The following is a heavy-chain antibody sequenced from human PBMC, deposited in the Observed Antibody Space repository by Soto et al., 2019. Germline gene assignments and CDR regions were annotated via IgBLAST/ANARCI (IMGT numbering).Heavy chain of an antibody. J-gene: IGHJ6*02. CDR1: GGSFSGYY. Sequence: QVRLQQWGAGLLKPSETLSLTCAVYGGSFSGYYWSWIRQPPGKGLEWIGEINHSGSTNYNPSLKSRVTISVDTSKNQFSLKLSSVTAADTAVYYCARGGRYGSGSYYPAWGQGTTVTVAS. D-gene: IGHD3-10*01. CDR2: INHSGST. CDR3: ARGGRYGSGSYYPA. V-gene: IGHV4-34*01.